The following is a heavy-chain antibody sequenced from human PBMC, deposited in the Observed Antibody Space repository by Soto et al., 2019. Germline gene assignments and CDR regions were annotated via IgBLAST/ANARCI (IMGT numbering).Heavy chain of an antibody. V-gene: IGHV3-23*01. CDR3: AKHTVTLTKDYMDV. D-gene: IGHD4-17*01. Sequence: PGGSLRLSCAASGFTFNDAWMTWVRQAPGKGLEWVSAISGSGGSTYYADSVKGRFTISRDNSKNTLYLQMNSLRAEDTAVYYCAKHTVTLTKDYMDVWSRGTTVTVSS. CDR2: ISGSGGST. CDR1: GFTFNDAW. J-gene: IGHJ6*03.